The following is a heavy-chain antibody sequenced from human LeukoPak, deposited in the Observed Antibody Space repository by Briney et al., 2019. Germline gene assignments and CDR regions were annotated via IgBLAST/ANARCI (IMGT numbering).Heavy chain of an antibody. Sequence: GSLRLSCAASGFTFSSYSMNWVRQAPGEGLEWVSAISGSGGSTYYADSVKGRFTISRDNSKNTLYLQMNSLRAEDTAVYYCAKDGRDGYNFDYWGQGTLVTVSS. CDR3: AKDGRDGYNFDY. CDR1: GFTFSSYS. CDR2: ISGSGGST. J-gene: IGHJ4*02. V-gene: IGHV3-23*01. D-gene: IGHD5-24*01.